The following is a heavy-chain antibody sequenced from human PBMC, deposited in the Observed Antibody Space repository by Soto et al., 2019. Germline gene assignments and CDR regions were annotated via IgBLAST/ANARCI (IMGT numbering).Heavy chain of an antibody. CDR1: GFTCSSYG. D-gene: IGHD6-13*01. CDR2: IWYDGSNK. CDR3: ARVAAAGVDY. V-gene: IGHV3-33*01. J-gene: IGHJ4*02. Sequence: QVQLVESGGGVVQPGRSLRLSCAASGFTCSSYGMHWVRQAPGKGLERVAVIWYDGSNKYYADSVKGRFTISRDNSKNTLYLQMNSLRAEDTAVYYCARVAAAGVDYWGQGTLVTVSS.